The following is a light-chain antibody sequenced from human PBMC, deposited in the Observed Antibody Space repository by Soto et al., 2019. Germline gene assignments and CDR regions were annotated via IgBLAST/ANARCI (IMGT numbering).Light chain of an antibody. J-gene: IGKJ5*01. Sequence: EIVLTQSPGTLSLSPGESATLSCRASQSVGSNLVWYQRRPGQTPRVLIYGASTRSTGIPARFSGSGSGTDFTLTISRLEPEDFAVYYCQQYDSSSITFGQGTRLEIK. CDR2: GAS. CDR1: QSVGSN. V-gene: IGKV3-20*01. CDR3: QQYDSSSIT.